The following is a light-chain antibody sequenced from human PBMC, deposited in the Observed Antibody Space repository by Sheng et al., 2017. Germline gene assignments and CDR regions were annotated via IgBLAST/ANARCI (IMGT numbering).Light chain of an antibody. CDR3: QQSYNTPRT. CDR1: QDISNY. V-gene: IGKV1-33*01. CDR2: DAS. J-gene: IGKJ1*01. Sequence: DIQMTQSPSSLSASVGDRVTITCQASQDISNYLNWYQQKPGKAPKLLIYDASNLETGVPSRFSGSGSGTDFTLTISSLQPEDFATFYCQQSYNTPRTFGQGTTVEVK.